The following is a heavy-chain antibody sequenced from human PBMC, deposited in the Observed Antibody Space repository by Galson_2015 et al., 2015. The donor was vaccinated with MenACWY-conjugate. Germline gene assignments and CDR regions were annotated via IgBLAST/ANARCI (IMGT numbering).Heavy chain of an antibody. CDR3: AGGSGWLTEY. Sequence: ETLSLTCTVSGGSISSYYWHWVRQPPGKGLEWIANIYHSGSTNYNSSLKSRVTISVDTSKNQFSLKLTSVTAADTAVYYCAGGSGWLTEYWGQGTLVTVST. V-gene: IGHV4-59*01. CDR1: GGSISSYY. D-gene: IGHD5-24*01. J-gene: IGHJ4*02. CDR2: IYHSGST.